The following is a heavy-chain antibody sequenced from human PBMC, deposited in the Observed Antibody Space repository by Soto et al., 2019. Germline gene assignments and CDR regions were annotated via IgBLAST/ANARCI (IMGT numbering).Heavy chain of an antibody. CDR2: ISAYNGNT. J-gene: IGHJ4*02. D-gene: IGHD6-19*01. Sequence: QVQLVQSGAEVKKPGASVKVSRKASGYTFTSYGISWVRQAPGQGLEWMGWISAYNGNTNYAQKLQGRVTMTTNTTTSTAYMELRSLRSDDTAVYYCARVPIIAVAGLRYFDYWGQGTLVTVSS. V-gene: IGHV1-18*01. CDR3: ARVPIIAVAGLRYFDY. CDR1: GYTFTSYG.